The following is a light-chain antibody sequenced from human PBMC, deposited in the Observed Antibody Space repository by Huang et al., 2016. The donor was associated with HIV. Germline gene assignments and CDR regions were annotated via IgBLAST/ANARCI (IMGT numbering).Light chain of an antibody. CDR2: STS. V-gene: IGKV1-NL1*01. Sequence: DIQMTQSPSPLSAFVGDTVTITCRASQGISNSVAWYQQKPGKAPKLLLYSTSRLESGFPSRFRGGGSGTDYTLTINSLQPDDFATYYCQQYYTSPTFGQGSKVEIK. CDR3: QQYYTSPT. J-gene: IGKJ1*01. CDR1: QGISNS.